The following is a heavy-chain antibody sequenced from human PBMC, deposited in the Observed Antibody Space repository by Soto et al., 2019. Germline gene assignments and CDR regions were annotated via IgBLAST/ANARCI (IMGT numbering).Heavy chain of an antibody. J-gene: IGHJ4*02. CDR1: GFTFDDYA. CDR2: ISWTSGSI. D-gene: IGHD5-18*01. Sequence: GGSVRLSCAASGFTFDDYAMHWVRQAPGKGLEWVSGISWTSGSIGYADSVKGRFTISRDNAKNSLYLQMNSLRAEDTALYYCAKADTAMVIGYWGQGTLVTVSS. V-gene: IGHV3-9*01. CDR3: AKADTAMVIGY.